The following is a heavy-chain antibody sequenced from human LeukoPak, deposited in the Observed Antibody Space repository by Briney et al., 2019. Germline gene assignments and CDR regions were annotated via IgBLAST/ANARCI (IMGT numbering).Heavy chain of an antibody. CDR2: INPNSGGT. CDR1: GYTFTGYY. Sequence: ASVKVSCKASGYTFTGYYMHWVRQAPGQGLEWMGWINPNSGGTNYAQKFQGRVTMTRDTSISTAYMELSRLRSDDTAVYYCARTSMVRIDAFDIWGQGTMVTVSS. CDR3: ARTSMVRIDAFDI. D-gene: IGHD5-18*01. J-gene: IGHJ3*02. V-gene: IGHV1-2*02.